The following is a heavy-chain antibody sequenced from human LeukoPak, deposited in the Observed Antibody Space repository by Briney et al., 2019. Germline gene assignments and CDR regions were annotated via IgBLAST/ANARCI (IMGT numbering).Heavy chain of an antibody. CDR1: GGSISSHY. J-gene: IGHJ4*02. D-gene: IGHD3-22*01. Sequence: SETLSLTCTVSGGSISSHYWSWIRQPPGKGLEWIGYIYYSGSTNYNPSLKSRVTISVDTSKNQFSLKLSSVTAADTAVYYCARVSGYYYDSTIDYWGQGTLVTVSS. V-gene: IGHV4-59*11. CDR3: ARVSGYYYDSTIDY. CDR2: IYYSGST.